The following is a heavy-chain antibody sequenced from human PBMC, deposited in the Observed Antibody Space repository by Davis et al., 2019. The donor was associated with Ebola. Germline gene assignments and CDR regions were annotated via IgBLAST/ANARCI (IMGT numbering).Heavy chain of an antibody. CDR1: GFTFRDSY. D-gene: IGHD4-17*01. CDR3: ARDDYGRSPFHNGEKVGAFDL. J-gene: IGHJ3*01. CDR2: ISNSGGTV. V-gene: IGHV3-11*01. Sequence: GGSLRLSCATSGFTFRDSYMSWIRQGPGKGLEWISYISNSGGTVYYADSVEGRFTISRDNAKKSLYLEMKSLSAEDTGVYYCARDDYGRSPFHNGEKVGAFDLWGQGTVVTVSS.